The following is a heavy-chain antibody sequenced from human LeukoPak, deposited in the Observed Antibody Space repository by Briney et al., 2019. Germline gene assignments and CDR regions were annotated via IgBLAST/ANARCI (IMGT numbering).Heavy chain of an antibody. D-gene: IGHD3-16*01. CDR1: GGSFSGYY. CDR2: INHSGST. Sequence: SETLSLTCAVYGGSFSGYYWSWIRQPPGKGLEWIGEINHSGSTNYNPSLQSRVTISVDTSKNQFSLRLSSVTAADTALYYCARDHYYDGRGRLDPWGQGTLVTVSS. V-gene: IGHV4-34*01. J-gene: IGHJ5*02. CDR3: ARDHYYDGRGRLDP.